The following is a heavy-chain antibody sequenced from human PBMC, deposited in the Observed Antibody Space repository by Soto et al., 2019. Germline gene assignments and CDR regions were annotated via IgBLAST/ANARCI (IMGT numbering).Heavy chain of an antibody. CDR3: ARTRGDYAFGAIDY. CDR2: ISYDGSNK. Sequence: GGSLRLSCAASGFTFSSYAMHWVRQAPGKGLEWVAVISYDGSNKYYADSVKGRFTISRDNSKNTLYLQMNSLRAEDTAVYYCARTRGDYAFGAIDYWGQGTLVTVSS. J-gene: IGHJ4*02. CDR1: GFTFSSYA. V-gene: IGHV3-30-3*01. D-gene: IGHD4-17*01.